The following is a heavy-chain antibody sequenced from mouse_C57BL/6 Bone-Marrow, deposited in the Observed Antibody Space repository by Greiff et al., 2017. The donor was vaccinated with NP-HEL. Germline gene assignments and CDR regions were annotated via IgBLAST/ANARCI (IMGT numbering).Heavy chain of an antibody. Sequence: QVQLQQSGAELARPGASVKLSCKASGYTFTSYGISWVKQRTGQGLEWIGEIYPRSGNTYYNEKFKGKATLTADKSSSTAYMELRSLTSEDSAVFFCARSNDGYWFAYWGQGTLVTVSA. CDR1: GYTFTSYG. CDR2: IYPRSGNT. V-gene: IGHV1-81*01. J-gene: IGHJ3*01. CDR3: ARSNDGYWFAY. D-gene: IGHD2-3*01.